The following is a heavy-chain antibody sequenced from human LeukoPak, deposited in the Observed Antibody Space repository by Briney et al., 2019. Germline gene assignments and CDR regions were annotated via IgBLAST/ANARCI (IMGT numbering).Heavy chain of an antibody. CDR2: IIPIFGTA. CDR1: GGTFSSYA. J-gene: IGHJ5*02. CDR3: ASSVAYYYGSFPWFDP. D-gene: IGHD3-10*01. V-gene: IGHV1-69*05. Sequence: ASVKVSCKASGGTFSSYAISWVRQAPGQGLEWMGGIIPIFGTANYAQKFQGRVTITTDESTSTAYMELSSLRSADTAVYSCASSVAYYYGSFPWFDPWGQGTLVTVSA.